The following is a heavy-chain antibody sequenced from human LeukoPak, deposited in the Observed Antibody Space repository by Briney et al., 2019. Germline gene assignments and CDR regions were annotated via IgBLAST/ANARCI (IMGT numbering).Heavy chain of an antibody. Sequence: SSETLSLTCAVYGGSFSGYYWSWIRQPPGKGLEWIGSIYHSGSTYYNPSLKSRVTISVDTSKNQFSLKLSSVTAADTAVYYCARGAFIAAAGTSFDYWGQGTLVTVSS. CDR2: IYHSGST. D-gene: IGHD6-13*01. V-gene: IGHV4-34*01. CDR1: GGSFSGYY. J-gene: IGHJ4*02. CDR3: ARGAFIAAAGTSFDY.